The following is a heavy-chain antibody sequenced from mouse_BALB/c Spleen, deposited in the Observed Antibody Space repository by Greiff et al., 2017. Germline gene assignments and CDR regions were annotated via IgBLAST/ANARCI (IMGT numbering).Heavy chain of an antibody. CDR3: ARQVTTATDY. J-gene: IGHJ4*01. Sequence: EVHLVESGGGLVKPGGSLKLSCAASGFAFSSYDMSWVRKTPEKRLEWVAFISSGGGSTYYPDTVKGRFTISRDNAKNTLYLQMSSLKSEDTAMYYCARQVTTATDYWGQGTSVTVSS. V-gene: IGHV5-12-1*01. CDR2: ISSGGGST. CDR1: GFAFSSYD. D-gene: IGHD1-1*01.